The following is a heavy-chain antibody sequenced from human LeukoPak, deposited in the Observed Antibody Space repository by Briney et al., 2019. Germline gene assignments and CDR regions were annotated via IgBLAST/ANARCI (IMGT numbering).Heavy chain of an antibody. CDR3: ARVPITIFGVDPRFDP. CDR1: GGTFSSYA. Sequence: SVKVSCKASGGTFSSYAISWVRQAPGQGLEWMGGIIPIFGTANYAQKFQGRVTITADESTSTAYMELSSLRSEDTAVYYCARVPITIFGVDPRFDPWGQGTLVTVSS. D-gene: IGHD3-3*01. J-gene: IGHJ5*02. V-gene: IGHV1-69*13. CDR2: IIPIFGTA.